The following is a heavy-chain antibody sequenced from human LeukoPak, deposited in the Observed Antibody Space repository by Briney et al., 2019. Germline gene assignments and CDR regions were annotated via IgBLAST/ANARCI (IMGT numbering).Heavy chain of an antibody. CDR2: IYYSGST. CDR1: GGSISSSSYY. J-gene: IGHJ4*02. Sequence: SETLSLTCTVSGGSISSSSYYWGWIRQPPGKGLEWIGSIYYSGSTYYNPSLKSRVTISVDTSKNQFSLKLSSVTAADTAVYYCARVSGEQWLSFRYFDYWGQGTLVTVSS. D-gene: IGHD6-19*01. CDR3: ARVSGEQWLSFRYFDY. V-gene: IGHV4-39*07.